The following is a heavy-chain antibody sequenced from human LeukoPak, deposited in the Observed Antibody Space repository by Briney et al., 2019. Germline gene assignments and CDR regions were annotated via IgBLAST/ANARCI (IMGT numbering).Heavy chain of an antibody. J-gene: IGHJ4*02. CDR3: ARDRNGDGFAYFDY. V-gene: IGHV1-2*02. CDR2: INPNSDGT. D-gene: IGHD5-24*01. CDR1: EYTFSDYY. Sequence: GASVKVSCKASEYTFSDYYIHWVRQAPGQGLEWMGWINPNSDGTGSAQKFQGRVTMTRDTSISTVYMELSSLRSDDTAVYYCARDRNGDGFAYFDYWGQGTLVTVSS.